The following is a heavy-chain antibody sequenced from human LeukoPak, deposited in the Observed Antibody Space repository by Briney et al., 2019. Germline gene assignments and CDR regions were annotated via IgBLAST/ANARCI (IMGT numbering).Heavy chain of an antibody. CDR3: ATYTHWVAGDV. V-gene: IGHV3-7*01. D-gene: IGHD3-16*01. Sequence: GESLRLSCAASGFIFSKSWMSWVRQAPGKGLEWVANMNGDGSVKDYVDSVKGRFTISRDNARQSLYLQMSDLRAEDTAVYYCATYTHWVAGDVWGQGTTVTVSS. CDR2: MNGDGSVK. J-gene: IGHJ6*02. CDR1: GFIFSKSW.